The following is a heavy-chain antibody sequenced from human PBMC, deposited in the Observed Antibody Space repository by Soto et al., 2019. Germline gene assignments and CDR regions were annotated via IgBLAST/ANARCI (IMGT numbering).Heavy chain of an antibody. V-gene: IGHV3-48*01. CDR1: GFTFSSYS. CDR3: AKDPGPFDY. CDR2: ISSSSSTI. Sequence: PGGSLRLSCAASGFTFSSYSMNWVRQAPGKGLEWVSYISSSSSTIYYADSVRGRFTISRDNSKNTLYLQMNSLRAEDTAVYYCAKDPGPFDYWGQGTLVTVSS. J-gene: IGHJ4*02.